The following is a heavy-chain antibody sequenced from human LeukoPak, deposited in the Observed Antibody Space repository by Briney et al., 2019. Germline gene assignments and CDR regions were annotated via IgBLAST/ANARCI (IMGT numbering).Heavy chain of an antibody. CDR3: ANLYGDYPDF. Sequence: NTGGSLRLSCAASGFTFSTSIMGWVRQAPGKGLEWVSSISGSSNYVFYADSVKGRSTISRDNSKNTLYLQMNSLRTEDTAVYYCANLYGDYPDFWRQGTLVTVSS. CDR2: ISGSSNYV. CDR1: GFTFSTSI. J-gene: IGHJ4*02. D-gene: IGHD4-17*01. V-gene: IGHV3-21*01.